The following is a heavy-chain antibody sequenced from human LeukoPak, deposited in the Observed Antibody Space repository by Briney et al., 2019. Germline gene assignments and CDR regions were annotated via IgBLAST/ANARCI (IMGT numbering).Heavy chain of an antibody. CDR2: IYSVGTT. Sequence: GGSLRLSCAASGFTFSAYGMTWVRQAPGKGLEWVSLIYSVGTTFYADSVKGRFTISRDNSKNTLYLQMNSLRAEDTAVYYCAREGSSSSYYYMDVWGKGTTVTVSS. J-gene: IGHJ6*03. V-gene: IGHV3-66*01. CDR3: AREGSSSSYYYMDV. CDR1: GFTFSAYG. D-gene: IGHD6-13*01.